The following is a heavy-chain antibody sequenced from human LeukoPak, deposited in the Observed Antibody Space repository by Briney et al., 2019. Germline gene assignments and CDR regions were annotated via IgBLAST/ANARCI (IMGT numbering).Heavy chain of an antibody. CDR3: ARGRLYGEYDC. V-gene: IGHV3-48*01. CDR1: GFIFSGYS. D-gene: IGHD4-17*01. J-gene: IGHJ4*02. CDR2: IIISGSIV. Sequence: GGSLRLSCAASGFIFSGYSMNWVPHAPGKGLEWILDIIISGSIVYYADSVKGRFTISRDNANDSLYLQRNSLGAEDTAVYYCARGRLYGEYDCWGRGTLVTVSS.